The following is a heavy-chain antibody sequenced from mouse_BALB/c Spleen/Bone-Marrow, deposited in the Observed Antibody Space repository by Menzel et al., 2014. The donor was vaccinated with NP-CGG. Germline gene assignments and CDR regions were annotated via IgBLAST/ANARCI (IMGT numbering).Heavy chain of an antibody. CDR3: ASPIYYDYPLFAY. J-gene: IGHJ3*01. V-gene: IGHV2-9*02. Sequence: QVHLQQPRPGLVAPSQSLSITCTVSGFSLTSYGVHWVRQPPGKGLEWLGVIWAGGSTNYNSALMSRLSISKDNSKSQVFLKMNSLQTDDTAMYYCASPIYYDYPLFAYWGQGTLVTVSA. CDR2: IWAGGST. D-gene: IGHD2-4*01. CDR1: GFSLTSYG.